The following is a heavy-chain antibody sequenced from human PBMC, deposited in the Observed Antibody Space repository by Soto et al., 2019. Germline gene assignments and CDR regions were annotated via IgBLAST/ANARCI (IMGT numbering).Heavy chain of an antibody. V-gene: IGHV1-69*08. Sequence: QVQLVQSGAEVKKPGSSVKVSCKASGGTFSSYTISWVRQAPGQELEWMGRIIPILGIANYAQKFQGRVTITADKSTSTAYMELSSLRSEDTAVYYCARDSTPSIVGATDYYYYGMDVWGQGTTVTVSS. CDR1: GGTFSSYT. D-gene: IGHD1-26*01. CDR2: IIPILGIA. CDR3: ARDSTPSIVGATDYYYYGMDV. J-gene: IGHJ6*02.